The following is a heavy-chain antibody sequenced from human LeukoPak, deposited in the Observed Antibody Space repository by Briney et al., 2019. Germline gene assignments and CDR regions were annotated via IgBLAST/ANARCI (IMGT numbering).Heavy chain of an antibody. Sequence: GGSLRLSCAASGFTFSSFAMNWVRQAPGKGLEWVSIISGSGDTTHYTDSVKGRFTVSRDNSKNTLYLQMNSLRAEDTAVYYCAKDYGSGSYWFDPWGQGTLVTVSS. CDR3: AKDYGSGSYWFDP. J-gene: IGHJ5*02. CDR2: ISGSGDTT. CDR1: GFTFSSFA. D-gene: IGHD3-10*01. V-gene: IGHV3-23*01.